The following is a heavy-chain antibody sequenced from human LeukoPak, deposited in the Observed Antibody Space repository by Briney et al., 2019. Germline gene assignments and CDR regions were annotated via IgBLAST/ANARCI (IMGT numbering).Heavy chain of an antibody. CDR3: ARSSPCLDGSGYYYPDY. J-gene: IGHJ4*02. V-gene: IGHV3-30*03. CDR1: GFTFSSYG. CDR2: ISYDGSNK. Sequence: GRSLRLSCAASGFTFSSYGMHWVRQAPGKGLEWVAVISYDGSNKYYADSMKGRFTISRDYAQNSLYLQINSLRAEDTAMYYCARSSPCLDGSGYYYPDYWGQGTLVTVSS. D-gene: IGHD3-22*01.